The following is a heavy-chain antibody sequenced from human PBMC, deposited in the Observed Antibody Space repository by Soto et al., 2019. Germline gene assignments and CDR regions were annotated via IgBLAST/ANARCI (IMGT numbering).Heavy chain of an antibody. CDR1: GFTFSSYG. Sequence: QVQLVESGGGVVQPGRSLRLSCAASGFTFSSYGMHWVRQAPGKGLEWVAVIWYDGSNKYYADSVKGRFTISRDNSKNTLYLQMNSLSAEDTAVYYCGVVPAAIHPYYYGMDVWGQGTTVTVSS. CDR2: IWYDGSNK. V-gene: IGHV3-33*01. D-gene: IGHD2-2*01. J-gene: IGHJ6*02. CDR3: GVVPAAIHPYYYGMDV.